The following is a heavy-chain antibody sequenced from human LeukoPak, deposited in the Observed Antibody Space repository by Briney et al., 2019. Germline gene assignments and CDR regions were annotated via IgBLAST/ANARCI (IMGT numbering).Heavy chain of an antibody. J-gene: IGHJ4*02. CDR2: ISSDGSGT. Sequence: QPGGSLRLSXAASGFTFSSSWMHWVRQAPGKGLVWVSRISSDGSGTSYADSVKGRFTISRDNAKNMLYLQMNSLRAEDTAVYYCARDSGYSTSTTYYWGQGTLVTVSS. V-gene: IGHV3-74*01. CDR1: GFTFSSSW. CDR3: ARDSGYSTSTTYY. D-gene: IGHD6-13*01.